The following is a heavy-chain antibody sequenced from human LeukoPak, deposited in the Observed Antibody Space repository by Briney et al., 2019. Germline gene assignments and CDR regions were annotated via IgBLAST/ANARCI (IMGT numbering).Heavy chain of an antibody. CDR3: AKVMRLGPAGTVGAFDI. CDR1: GFSFSTYA. D-gene: IGHD6-13*01. CDR2: LNRGSTNT. Sequence: GESLRLSCAASGFSFSTYAMGWVRQAPGKGLEWVSALNRGSTNTYYADSVRGRFTISRDNSRNTLYLQMNSLRAEDTAVYYCAKVMRLGPAGTVGAFDIWGQGTMVAVSS. V-gene: IGHV3-23*01. J-gene: IGHJ3*02.